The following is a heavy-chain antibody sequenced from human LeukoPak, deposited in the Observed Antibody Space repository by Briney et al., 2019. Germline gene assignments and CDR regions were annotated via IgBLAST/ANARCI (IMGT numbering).Heavy chain of an antibody. D-gene: IGHD2-2*01. Sequence: GGSLRLSCAASGFTFSSYAMSWVRQAPGKGLEWVSYISSSSSTIYYADSVKGRFTISRDNAKNSLYLQMNSLRAEDTAVYYCARDGAGYCSSTSCEAFDIWGQGTMVTVSS. CDR2: ISSSSSTI. CDR3: ARDGAGYCSSTSCEAFDI. V-gene: IGHV3-48*01. CDR1: GFTFSSYA. J-gene: IGHJ3*02.